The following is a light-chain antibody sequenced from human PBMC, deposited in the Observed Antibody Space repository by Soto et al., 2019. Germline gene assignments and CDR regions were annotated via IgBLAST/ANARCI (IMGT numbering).Light chain of an antibody. Sequence: QSALTQPASVSGSPGQSITISCSGSSSYVGSYNLVSWYQQYPGKAPKLTIYEDTKRPSGVSNRFSGSKSGNTASLTISGLQAEDEADYYCCSYAGSSTWVFGGGTKLTVL. CDR1: SSYVGSYNL. CDR3: CSYAGSSTWV. V-gene: IGLV2-23*01. CDR2: EDT. J-gene: IGLJ3*02.